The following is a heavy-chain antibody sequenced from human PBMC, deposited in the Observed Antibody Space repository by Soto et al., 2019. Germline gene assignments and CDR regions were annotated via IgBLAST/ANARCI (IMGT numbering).Heavy chain of an antibody. CDR1: GFTFDDYA. J-gene: IGHJ6*02. CDR3: AKAYYDFWSGLPRTYYYYGMDV. Sequence: GGSLRLSCAASGFTFDDYAMHWVRQAPGKGLEWVSGISWNSGSIGYADSVKGRFTISRDNAKNSLYLQMNSLRAEDTALYYCAKAYYDFWSGLPRTYYYYGMDVWGQGTTVTVSS. CDR2: ISWNSGSI. V-gene: IGHV3-9*01. D-gene: IGHD3-3*01.